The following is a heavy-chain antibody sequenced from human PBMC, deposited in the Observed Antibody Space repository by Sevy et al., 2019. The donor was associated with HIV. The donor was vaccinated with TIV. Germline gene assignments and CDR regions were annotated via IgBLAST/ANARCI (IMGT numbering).Heavy chain of an antibody. CDR3: ASGTGV. Sequence: ASVKVSCKASGYTFTTYYMHWVRQAPGQGLEWMGIIIPSGGSTTYAQKFQGRITMTRDTSTSTAYMELSSLRSEDTVIYYCASGTGVWGQGTLVTVSS. J-gene: IGHJ4*02. V-gene: IGHV1-46*01. CDR1: GYTFTTYY. D-gene: IGHD1-26*01. CDR2: IIPSGGST.